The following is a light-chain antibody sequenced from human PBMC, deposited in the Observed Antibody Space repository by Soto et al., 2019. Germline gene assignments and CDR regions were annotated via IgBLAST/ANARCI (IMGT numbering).Light chain of an antibody. J-gene: IGKJ4*01. V-gene: IGKV1-16*02. CDR3: QQYDTYPLT. Sequence: DIQMTQSPSSLSASVGDRVTITCRASQGIRNYLAWFQQKPAKAPKSLIYAASNLQSGVPSNFSGSGYGTDFTLTISSLQPEDFATYYCQQYDTYPLTFGGGTTVEIK. CDR2: AAS. CDR1: QGIRNY.